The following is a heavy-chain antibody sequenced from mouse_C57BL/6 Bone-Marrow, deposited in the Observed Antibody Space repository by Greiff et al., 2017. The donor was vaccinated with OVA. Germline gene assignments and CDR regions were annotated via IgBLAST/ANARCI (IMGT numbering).Heavy chain of an antibody. CDR3: ASSMITTRGYFDY. V-gene: IGHV2-2*01. J-gene: IGHJ2*01. CDR2: IWSGGST. D-gene: IGHD2-4*01. Sequence: QVQLKESGPGLVQPSQRLSITCTVSGFSLTSYGVHWVRQSPGKGLEWLGVIWSGGSTDYNAAFISRLSISKDNSKSQVFFKMNSLQADDTAIYYCASSMITTRGYFDYWGQGTTLTVSS. CDR1: GFSLTSYG.